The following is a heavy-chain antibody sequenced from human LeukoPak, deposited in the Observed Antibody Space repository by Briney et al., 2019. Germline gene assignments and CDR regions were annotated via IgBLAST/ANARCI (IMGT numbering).Heavy chain of an antibody. V-gene: IGHV3-74*01. CDR1: GFTFSSYW. Sequence: GGSLRPSCAASGFTFSSYWMHWVRQAPGKGLVWVSRINTDGSSTSYADSVKGRFTISRDNAKNTLYLQMNSLRAEDTAVYYCARVKHPDWFDPWGQGTLVTVSS. J-gene: IGHJ5*02. CDR3: ARVKHPDWFDP. CDR2: INTDGSST.